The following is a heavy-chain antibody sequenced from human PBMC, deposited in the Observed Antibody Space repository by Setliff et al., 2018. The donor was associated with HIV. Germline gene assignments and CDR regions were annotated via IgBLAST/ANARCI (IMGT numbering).Heavy chain of an antibody. D-gene: IGHD5-18*01. CDR3: ARVPRQLLKGAAAYFDY. J-gene: IGHJ4*02. Sequence: SETLSLTCTVSGGSISSGSFYWGWIRQPPGKGLELIGSIYYIGSTSYNPSLKSRVTISVDTSKNQFSLRLSSVTAADTAVYYCARVPRQLLKGAAAYFDYWGQGILVTVSS. V-gene: IGHV4-39*07. CDR2: IYYIGST. CDR1: GGSISSGSFY.